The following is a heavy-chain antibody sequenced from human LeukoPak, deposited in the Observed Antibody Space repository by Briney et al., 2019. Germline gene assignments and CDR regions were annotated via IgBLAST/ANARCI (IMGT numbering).Heavy chain of an antibody. CDR2: INPNSGGT. CDR3: ARGDIVVVPAARNWFDP. CDR1: GYTFTGYY. V-gene: IGHV1-2*02. J-gene: IGHJ5*02. D-gene: IGHD2-2*01. Sequence: ASVKVSCKASGYTFTGYYMHWVRQAPGQGLEWMGWINPNSGGTNYAQKFQGRVTMTRDTSISTAYMELSRLRSDDTAVYYCARGDIVVVPAARNWFDPWGRGTLVTVSS.